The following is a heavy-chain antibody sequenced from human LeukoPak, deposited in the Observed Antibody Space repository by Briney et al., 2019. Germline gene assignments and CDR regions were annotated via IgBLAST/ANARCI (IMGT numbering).Heavy chain of an antibody. J-gene: IGHJ6*02. Sequence: PSETLSLTCTVSGGSISGYYWSWIRQPPGKGLEWIGYIYYSGSTNYNPSLKSRVTISVDTSKNQFSLKLSSVTAADTAVYYCASGVVGAPYYYYYGMDVWGQGTTVTVSS. CDR3: ASGVVGAPYYYYYGMDV. CDR1: GGSISGYY. D-gene: IGHD1-26*01. CDR2: IYYSGST. V-gene: IGHV4-59*01.